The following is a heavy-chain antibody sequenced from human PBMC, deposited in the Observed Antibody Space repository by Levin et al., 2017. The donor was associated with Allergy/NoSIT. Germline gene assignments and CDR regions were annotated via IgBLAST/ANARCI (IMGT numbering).Heavy chain of an antibody. Sequence: GGSLRLSCAASGFTVSSNYMSWVRQAPGKGLEWVSVIYSGGSTYYADSVKGRFTISRDNSKNTLYLQMNSLRAEDTAVYYCARDLGEQWLGYWGQGTLVTVSS. CDR3: ARDLGEQWLGY. D-gene: IGHD6-19*01. J-gene: IGHJ4*02. V-gene: IGHV3-66*01. CDR1: GFTVSSNY. CDR2: IYSGGST.